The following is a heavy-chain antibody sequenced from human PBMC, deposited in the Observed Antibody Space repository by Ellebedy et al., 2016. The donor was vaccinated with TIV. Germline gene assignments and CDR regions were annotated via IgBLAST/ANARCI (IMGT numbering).Heavy chain of an antibody. D-gene: IGHD2-8*02. CDR3: ARLITGGHSHYYNLDV. CDR1: GASITNSY. CDR2: IYNSGNT. Sequence: SETLSLXCTVSGASITNSYWSWIRQPAGKGLEWIGLIYNSGNTNYNPSLKSRVTMSVDTSKHHFSLKLSSVTAADTAIYFCARLITGGHSHYYNLDVWGEGTTVTVSS. V-gene: IGHV4-4*07. J-gene: IGHJ6*03.